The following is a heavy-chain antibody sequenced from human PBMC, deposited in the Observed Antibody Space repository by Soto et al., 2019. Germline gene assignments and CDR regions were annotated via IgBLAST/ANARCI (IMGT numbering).Heavy chain of an antibody. V-gene: IGHV3-30-3*01. CDR1: GFTFSSYA. J-gene: IGHJ4*02. CDR2: ISYDGSNK. Sequence: QVQLVESGGGVVQPGRSLRLSCAASGFTFSSYAMHWVRQAPGKGLEWVAVISYDGSNKYYADSVKGRFTISRDNSKNTLYLQMNSLIAEATAVFYYATASNYWGQGTLVTVSS. CDR3: ATASNY.